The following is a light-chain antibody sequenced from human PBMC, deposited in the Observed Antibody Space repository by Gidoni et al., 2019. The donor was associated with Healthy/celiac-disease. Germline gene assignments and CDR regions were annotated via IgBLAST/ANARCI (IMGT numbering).Light chain of an antibody. CDR3: QQRSNWPLT. J-gene: IGKJ4*01. Sequence: EIVLTQSPATLSWSPGERATLSCRASQSVSSYLAWYQQKPVQAPRLLIYDASNRATGIPARFSGSGSGTDFTLTISSLEPEDLAVYYGQQRSNWPLTCGGGTKVEIK. CDR2: DAS. CDR1: QSVSSY. V-gene: IGKV3-11*01.